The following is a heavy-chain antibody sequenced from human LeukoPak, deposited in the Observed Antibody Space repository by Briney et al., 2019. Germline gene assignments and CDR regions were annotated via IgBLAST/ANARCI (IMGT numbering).Heavy chain of an antibody. CDR1: GYTFTGYY. J-gene: IGHJ4*02. Sequence: ASVKVSCKASGYTFTGYYMHWVRQAPGQGLEWMGWINPNSGGTNYAQKFQGRVTMTRDTSISTAYMELSRLRSDDTAVYYCASPNYYDYIWGSYRYDLGYWGQGTLVTVSS. D-gene: IGHD3-16*02. V-gene: IGHV1-2*02. CDR3: ASPNYYDYIWGSYRYDLGY. CDR2: INPNSGGT.